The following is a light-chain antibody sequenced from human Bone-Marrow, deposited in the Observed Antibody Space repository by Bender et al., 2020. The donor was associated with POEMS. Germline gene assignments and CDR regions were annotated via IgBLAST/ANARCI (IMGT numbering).Light chain of an antibody. CDR2: DDG. V-gene: IGLV3-21*03. CDR1: NIGSKS. CDR3: CSFAGNNAWV. J-gene: IGLJ3*02. Sequence: SYVLTQPPSVSVAPGKTATITCVGNNIGSKSVHWYQQKPGQAPVVVVYDDGDRPSGIPERFSGSNSGNTASLTISGLQAEDEADYYCCSFAGNNAWVFGGGSKLTVL.